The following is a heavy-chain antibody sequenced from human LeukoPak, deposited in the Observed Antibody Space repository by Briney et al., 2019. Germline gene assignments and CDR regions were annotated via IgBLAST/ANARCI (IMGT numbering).Heavy chain of an antibody. CDR2: ILYDGSNK. CDR1: GFTFSSYG. V-gene: IGHV3-30*02. D-gene: IGHD2-2*02. Sequence: GGSLRLSCAASGFTFSSYGMHWVRQAPGKGLEWVAFILYDGSNKYYADSVKGRFTISRDNSKNTLYLQMNSLRAEDTAVYYCARDRCSSTSCYNIGAFDIWGQGTMVTVSS. J-gene: IGHJ3*02. CDR3: ARDRCSSTSCYNIGAFDI.